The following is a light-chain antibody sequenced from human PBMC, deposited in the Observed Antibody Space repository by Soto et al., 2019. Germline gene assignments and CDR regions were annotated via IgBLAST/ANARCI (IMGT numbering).Light chain of an antibody. CDR2: DVS. CDR1: SSDVGGYNY. J-gene: IGLJ2*01. CDR3: SSYTSSSTVI. V-gene: IGLV2-14*01. Sequence: QSALTQPASVSGSPGQSITISCTGTSSDVGGYNYVSWHQQHPGKAPKLMIFDVSNRPSGVSNRFSGSKSGNTASLTISGLQAEDEADYYCSSYTSSSTVIFGGGTKLT.